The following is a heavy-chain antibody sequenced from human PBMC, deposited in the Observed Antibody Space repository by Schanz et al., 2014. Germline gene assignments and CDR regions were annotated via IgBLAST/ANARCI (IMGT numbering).Heavy chain of an antibody. D-gene: IGHD4-17*01. V-gene: IGHV3-74*01. CDR1: GFTFSSYS. J-gene: IGHJ4*02. CDR2: TSHDGSFT. CDR3: TRDTDYHFDY. Sequence: DVQLVESGGGLVQPGGSLRLSCAASGFTFSSYSMNWVRQAPGKGLVWVSRTSHDGSFTTFADSVKGRFTISRDNARNTLYLQMNSLRAEDTAVYYCTRDTDYHFDYWGQGTLVTVSS.